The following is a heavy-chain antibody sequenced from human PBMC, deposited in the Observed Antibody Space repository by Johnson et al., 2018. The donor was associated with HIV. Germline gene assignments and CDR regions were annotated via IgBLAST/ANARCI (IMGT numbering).Heavy chain of an antibody. V-gene: IGHV3-53*01. CDR2: IYSGGNT. D-gene: IGHD3-10*01. J-gene: IGHJ3*02. CDR3: ARSGYGSGSTHDAFDI. CDR1: GFTVSSNY. Sequence: VQLVESGGGLIQPGGSLRLSSSASGFTVSSNYLSWVRQAPGKGLEWVSVIYSGGNTYYADSVKCRFTISRDNSKNTLYLQMNSLRAEDTAVYYCARSGYGSGSTHDAFDIWGQGTMVTVSS.